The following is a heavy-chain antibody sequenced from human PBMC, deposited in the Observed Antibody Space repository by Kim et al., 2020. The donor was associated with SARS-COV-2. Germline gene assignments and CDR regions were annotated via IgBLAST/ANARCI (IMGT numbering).Heavy chain of an antibody. J-gene: IGHJ4*02. V-gene: IGHV3-23*01. CDR3: AKRGAEPGLCYFDN. Sequence: YAGSVKGRFTTSRDNSKNMVYLQMSSLRAEDTAIYYCAKRGAEPGLCYFDNWGQGTVVTVSS.